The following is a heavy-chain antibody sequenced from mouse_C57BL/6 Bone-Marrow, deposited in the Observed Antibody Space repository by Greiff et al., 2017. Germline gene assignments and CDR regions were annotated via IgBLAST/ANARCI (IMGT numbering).Heavy chain of an antibody. D-gene: IGHD4-1*01. J-gene: IGHJ4*01. CDR1: GFTFSSYG. V-gene: IGHV5-6*01. CDR2: ISSGGSYT. CDR3: ASLGFSYAMDY. Sequence: EVMLVESGGDLVKPGGSLKLSCAASGFTFSSYGMSWVRQTPDKRLEWVATISSGGSYTYYPDSVKGRFTISRDNAKNTLYLPMSSLKSEDTAIYYCASLGFSYAMDYWGQGTSVTVSS.